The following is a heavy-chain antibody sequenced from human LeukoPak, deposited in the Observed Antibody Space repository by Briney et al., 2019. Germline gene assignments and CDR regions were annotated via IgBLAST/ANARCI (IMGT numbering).Heavy chain of an antibody. CDR1: GGSFSGYY. CDR3: ARGLDYYGSGSRGYYFDY. V-gene: IGHV4-34*01. CDR2: INHSGST. J-gene: IGHJ4*02. Sequence: PSETLSLTCAVYGGSFSGYYWSCIRQPPGKGLEWIGEINHSGSTNYNPSLKSRVTISVDTSKNQFSLKLSSVTAADTAVYYCARGLDYYGSGSRGYYFDYWGQGTLVTVSS. D-gene: IGHD3-10*01.